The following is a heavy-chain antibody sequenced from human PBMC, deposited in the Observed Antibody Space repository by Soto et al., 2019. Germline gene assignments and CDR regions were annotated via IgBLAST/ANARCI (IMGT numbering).Heavy chain of an antibody. J-gene: IGHJ6*02. CDR1: GYTFTDYY. CDR2: INPNSGGT. CDR3: ARARDGREVGMDV. Sequence: GASVKVSCKASGYTFTDYYMHWVRQAPGQGLEWLGWINPNSGGTNYAQKFQGRVTMTRDTSISTAYMELSSVTAADTAVYYCARARDGREVGMDVWGQGTTVTVSS. D-gene: IGHD1-26*01. V-gene: IGHV1-2*02.